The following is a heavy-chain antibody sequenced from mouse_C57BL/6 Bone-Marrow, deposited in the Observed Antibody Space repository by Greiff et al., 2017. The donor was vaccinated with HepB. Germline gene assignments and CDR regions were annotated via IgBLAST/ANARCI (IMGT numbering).Heavy chain of an antibody. Sequence: EVKVEESGGGLVKPGGSLKLSCAASGFTFSSYTMSWVRQTPEKRLEWVATISGGGGNTYYPDSVKGRFTISRDNAKNTLYLQMSSLRSEDTALYYCARHLLLRPFAYWGQGTLVTVSA. V-gene: IGHV5-9*01. CDR2: ISGGGGNT. CDR3: ARHLLLRPFAY. D-gene: IGHD1-1*01. CDR1: GFTFSSYT. J-gene: IGHJ3*01.